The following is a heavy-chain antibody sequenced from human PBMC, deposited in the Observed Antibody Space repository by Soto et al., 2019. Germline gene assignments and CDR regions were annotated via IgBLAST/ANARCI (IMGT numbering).Heavy chain of an antibody. V-gene: IGHV3-13*01. J-gene: IGHJ6*03. CDR2: IGTAGDT. CDR3: ARWARTGTTVTGIYYYYMDV. CDR1: GFTFSSYD. D-gene: IGHD4-4*01. Sequence: GGSLRLSCAASGFTFSSYDMHWVRQATGKGLEWVSAIGTAGDTYYPGSVKGRFTISRENAKNSLYLQMNSLRAGDTAVYYCARWARTGTTVTGIYYYYMDVWGKGTTVTVSS.